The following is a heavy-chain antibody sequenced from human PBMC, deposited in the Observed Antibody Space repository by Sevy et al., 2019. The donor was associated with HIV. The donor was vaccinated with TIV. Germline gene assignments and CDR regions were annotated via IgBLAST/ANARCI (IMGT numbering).Heavy chain of an antibody. CDR1: GFTFSKYW. Sequence: GGSLRLSCAASGFTFSKYWMGWVRQAPGKGLEWVANIKQDAGQKSKNSLYLQMNSLRAEDTAVYFCARDDGNYYFHYWGQGTLVTVSS. J-gene: IGHJ4*02. D-gene: IGHD1-7*01. CDR3: ARDDGNYYFHY. V-gene: IGHV3-7*01. CDR2: IKQDAGQK.